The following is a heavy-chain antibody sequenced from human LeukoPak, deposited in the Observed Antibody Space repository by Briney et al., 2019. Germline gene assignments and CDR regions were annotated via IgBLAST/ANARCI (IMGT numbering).Heavy chain of an antibody. Sequence: GGSLRLSCAASGFTFSSYSMNWVRQAPGKGLEWVPSISSSSSYIYYADSVKGRFTISRDNAKNSLYLQMNSLRAEDTAVYYCARDRQWLVRRSYNWFDPWGQGTLVTVSS. CDR1: GFTFSSYS. CDR2: ISSSSSYI. J-gene: IGHJ5*02. CDR3: ARDRQWLVRRSYNWFDP. D-gene: IGHD6-19*01. V-gene: IGHV3-21*01.